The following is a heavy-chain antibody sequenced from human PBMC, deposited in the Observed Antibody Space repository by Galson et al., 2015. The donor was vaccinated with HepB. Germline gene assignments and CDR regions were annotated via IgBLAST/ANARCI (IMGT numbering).Heavy chain of an antibody. V-gene: IGHV5-51*01. D-gene: IGHD1-26*01. CDR1: GYSFTSYW. CDR3: ARLRSGSYFWAAGVWFDP. J-gene: IGHJ5*02. CDR2: IYPGDSDT. Sequence: QSGAEMKKPGESLKISFKGSGYSFTSYWIGWVRQMPGKGLDWMGIIYPGDSDTRYSPSFQGQVTISAEKSISTAYLQWSSLKASNTAMYYCARLRSGSYFWAAGVWFDPWGQGTLVTVSS.